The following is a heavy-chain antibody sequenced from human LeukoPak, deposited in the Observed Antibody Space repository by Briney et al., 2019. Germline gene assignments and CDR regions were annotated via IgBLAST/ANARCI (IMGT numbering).Heavy chain of an antibody. CDR1: GGSFSGYY. V-gene: IGHV4-34*01. CDR2: INHSGST. J-gene: IGHJ4*02. CDR3: ASRLLGYCSSTSCPTPYYFDY. D-gene: IGHD2-2*01. Sequence: LETLSLTCAVYGGSFSGYYWSWIRQPPGKGLEWIGEINHSGSTNYNPSLKSRVTISVDTSKNQFSLKLSSVTAADTAVYYCASRLLGYCSSTSCPTPYYFDYWGQGTLVTVPS.